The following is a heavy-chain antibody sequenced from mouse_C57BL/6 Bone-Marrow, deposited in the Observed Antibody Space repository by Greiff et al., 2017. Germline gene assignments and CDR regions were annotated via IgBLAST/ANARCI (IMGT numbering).Heavy chain of an antibody. V-gene: IGHV3-6*01. CDR3: ARAHCYLPDY. Sequence: VQLQQSGPGLVKPSQSLSFTCSVTGYSITSGYYWNWIRQFPGNKLEWMGYISYDGRHNYNPSLKNRISITRDTSTNQFFLKLNSVTTEDTATXYYARAHCYLPDYWGQGTTLTVSS. CDR1: GYSITSGYY. J-gene: IGHJ2*01. D-gene: IGHD1-1*01. CDR2: ISYDGRH.